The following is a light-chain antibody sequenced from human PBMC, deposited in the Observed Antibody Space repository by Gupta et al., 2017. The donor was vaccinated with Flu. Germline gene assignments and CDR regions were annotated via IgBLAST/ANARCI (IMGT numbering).Light chain of an antibody. J-gene: IGKJ1*01. CDR2: GAS. CDR1: RSVSSN. Sequence: PGERATLSCRASRSVSSNLAWYQQKPGQVPRLLIYGASTRATGIPASFSGSGSGTEFTLTISSLQSEDFAVFYCQQYNNWPWTFGQGTKVEIK. CDR3: QQYNNWPWT. V-gene: IGKV3-15*01.